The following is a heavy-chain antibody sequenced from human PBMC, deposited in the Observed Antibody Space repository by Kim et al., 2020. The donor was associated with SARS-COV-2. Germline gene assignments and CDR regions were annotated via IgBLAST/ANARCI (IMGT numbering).Heavy chain of an antibody. J-gene: IGHJ4*02. CDR3: ARGGGPMIQGFVDS. V-gene: IGHV4-59*01. CDR1: GASISGFY. Sequence: SETLSLTCTVSGASISGFYWSWIRQSPGKRLEWIGFTYETGPTVYNPSLRSRVTISVDTSKRQISLKVTSVTAADTAIYFCARGGGPMIQGFVDSWGQGAMVIVAS. CDR2: TYETGPT. D-gene: IGHD3-22*01.